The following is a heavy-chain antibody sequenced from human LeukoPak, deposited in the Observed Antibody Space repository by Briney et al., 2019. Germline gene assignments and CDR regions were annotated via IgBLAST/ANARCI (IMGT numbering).Heavy chain of an antibody. Sequence: GGSLRLSCAASGFTFSSYEMNWVRQAPGKGQEWVSYISSSGSTIYYADSVKGRFTISRDNAKNSLYLQMNSLRAEDTAVYYCARDSRTPGYSYGPRLDYWGQGALVTVSS. CDR1: GFTFSSYE. CDR2: ISSSGSTI. D-gene: IGHD5-18*01. CDR3: ARDSRTPGYSYGPRLDY. J-gene: IGHJ4*02. V-gene: IGHV3-48*03.